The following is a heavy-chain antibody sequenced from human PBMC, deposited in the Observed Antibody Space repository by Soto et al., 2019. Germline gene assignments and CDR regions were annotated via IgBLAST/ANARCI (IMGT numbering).Heavy chain of an antibody. J-gene: IGHJ3*02. CDR3: AMGTNDYGDYEDAFDI. D-gene: IGHD4-17*01. CDR1: GFTFSSYG. V-gene: IGHV3-33*01. Sequence: RGSLRLSCAASGFTFSSYGMHWVRKAPGKGLEWVAVIWYDGSNKYYADSVKGRFTISRDNSKNTLYLQMNSLRAEDTAVYYCAMGTNDYGDYEDAFDIWGQGTMVTVSS. CDR2: IWYDGSNK.